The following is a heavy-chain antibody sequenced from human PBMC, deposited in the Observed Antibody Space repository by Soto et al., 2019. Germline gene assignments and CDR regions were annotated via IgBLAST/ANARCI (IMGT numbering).Heavy chain of an antibody. CDR1: GLTFSTFA. CDR3: AKRGYFYESGGYYYLDL. J-gene: IGHJ2*01. V-gene: IGHV3-23*01. D-gene: IGHD3-22*01. CDR2: ISGNGNNV. Sequence: EVQLLESGGGLVQPGGSLRLSCAASGLTFSTFAMNWVRQAPGKGLERVSAISGNGNNVYYADSVKGRFSISRDNSKNTLFLQMSSLRAEDSAVYYCAKRGYFYESGGYYYLDLWGRDTLVTVPS.